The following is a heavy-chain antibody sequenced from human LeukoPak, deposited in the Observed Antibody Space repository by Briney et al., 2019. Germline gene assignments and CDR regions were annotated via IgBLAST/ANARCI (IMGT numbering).Heavy chain of an antibody. J-gene: IGHJ4*02. Sequence: PGGSLRLSCAASGFTFSSYAMSWVRQAPGKGLEWVAVISYDGSNKYYADSVKGRFTISRDNSKNTLYLQMNSLRAEDTAVYYCARDSYCSGGSCYGYFDYWGQGTLVTVSS. V-gene: IGHV3-30*04. CDR1: GFTFSSYA. CDR3: ARDSYCSGGSCYGYFDY. D-gene: IGHD2-15*01. CDR2: ISYDGSNK.